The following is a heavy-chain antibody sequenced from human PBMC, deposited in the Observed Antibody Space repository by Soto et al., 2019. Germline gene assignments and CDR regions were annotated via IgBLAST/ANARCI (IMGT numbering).Heavy chain of an antibody. J-gene: IGHJ4*02. CDR2: INHSGST. CDR1: GGSFSGCY. CDR3: ARGRYPKYFDY. V-gene: IGHV4-34*01. D-gene: IGHD2-2*02. Sequence: SETLSLTCAVYGGSFSGCYWSWIRQPPGKGLEWIGEINHSGSTNYNPSLKSRVTISVDTSKNQFSLKLSSVTAADTAVYYCARGRYPKYFDYWGQGTLVTVSS.